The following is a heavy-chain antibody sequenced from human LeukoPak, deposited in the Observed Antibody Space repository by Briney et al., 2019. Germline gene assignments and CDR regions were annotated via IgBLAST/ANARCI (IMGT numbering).Heavy chain of an antibody. Sequence: GGSLRLSCAASGFTFSSYSMNWVRQAPGKGLEWVSSISSSSSYIYYADSVTGRFTISRDNAKNSLYLQMNSLRAEDTAVYYCAREGEQRGYSGYIDYWGQGTLVTVSS. J-gene: IGHJ4*02. V-gene: IGHV3-21*01. CDR1: GFTFSSYS. CDR2: ISSSSSYI. CDR3: AREGEQRGYSGYIDY. D-gene: IGHD5-12*01.